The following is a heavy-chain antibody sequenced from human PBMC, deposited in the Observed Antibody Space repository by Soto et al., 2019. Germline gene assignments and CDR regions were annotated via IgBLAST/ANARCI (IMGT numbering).Heavy chain of an antibody. D-gene: IGHD3-3*01. CDR2: IYYSGST. CDR3: ARNERITIFGVGNYYDYYAMDV. V-gene: IGHV4-39*01. J-gene: IGHJ6*02. Sequence: PSETLSLTCTVSGGSISSSSYYWGWIRQPPGKGLEWIGSIYYSGSTYYNPSLKSRVTISVDTSKNQFSLKLSSVTAADTAVYYCARNERITIFGVGNYYDYYAMDVWGQGTTVT. CDR1: GGSISSSSYY.